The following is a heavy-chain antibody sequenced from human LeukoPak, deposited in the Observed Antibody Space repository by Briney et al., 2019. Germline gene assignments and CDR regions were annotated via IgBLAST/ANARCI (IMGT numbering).Heavy chain of an antibody. CDR1: GFTFSSYA. J-gene: IGHJ4*02. V-gene: IGHV3-64*01. Sequence: PGGSLRLSCAASGFTFSSYAMHWVRQAPGKGLEYVSAISSNGGSTYYVNSVKGRFTISRDNSKNTLNLQMGSLRAEDMAVYYCARGPYSGSYYAYFDYWGQGTLVTVSS. CDR3: ARGPYSGSYYAYFDY. D-gene: IGHD1-26*01. CDR2: ISSNGGST.